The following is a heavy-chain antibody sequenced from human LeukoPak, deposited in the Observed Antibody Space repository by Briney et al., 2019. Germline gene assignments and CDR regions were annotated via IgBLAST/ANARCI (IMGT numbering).Heavy chain of an antibody. CDR2: INYIGSS. CDR1: GASISRNY. J-gene: IGHJ6*03. CDR3: ASGSSDYYYYYYMDV. V-gene: IGHV4-59*08. D-gene: IGHD2-2*01. Sequence: SETLSLTCTVSGASISRNYWSWIRQPPGKGLEWIGYINYIGSSHYNPSLKSRVTISVDTSKNQFSLKVSSVTAADTAVYYCASGSSDYYYYYYMDVWGKGTTVTVPS.